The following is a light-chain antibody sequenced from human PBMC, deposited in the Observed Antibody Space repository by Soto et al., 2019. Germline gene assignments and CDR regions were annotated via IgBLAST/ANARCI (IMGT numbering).Light chain of an antibody. CDR2: GAS. J-gene: IGKJ3*01. Sequence: IVLTQSPGTLSLSPGERVTLSCRASQSVSSSSLAWYQHKPGQAPRLLIYGASSRATGIPDRFSGSGSGTDFTLTISRLEPEDFAVFYCQQYCSSPFTFGPGTKLDIK. CDR1: QSVSSSS. V-gene: IGKV3-20*01. CDR3: QQYCSSPFT.